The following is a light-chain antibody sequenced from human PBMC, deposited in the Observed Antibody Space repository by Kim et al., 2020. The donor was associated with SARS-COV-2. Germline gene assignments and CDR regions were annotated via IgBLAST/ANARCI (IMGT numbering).Light chain of an antibody. CDR1: SGHSSYA. CDR3: QTWGTGFWV. J-gene: IGLJ3*02. V-gene: IGLV4-69*01. Sequence: QLVLTQSPSASASLGASVKLTCTLSSGHSSYAIAWHQQQPEKGPRYLMKLNSDGSHSKGDGIPDRFSGSSSGAECYLTISSLQSEDEADYYCQTWGTGFWVFSGGTKLTVL. CDR2: LNSDGSH.